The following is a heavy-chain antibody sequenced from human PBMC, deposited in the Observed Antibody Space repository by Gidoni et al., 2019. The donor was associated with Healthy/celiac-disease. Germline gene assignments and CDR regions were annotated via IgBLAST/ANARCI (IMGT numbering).Heavy chain of an antibody. V-gene: IGHV3-23*01. D-gene: IGHD6-13*01. J-gene: IGHJ5*02. CDR3: AKGGGSSWSNWFDP. CDR1: GFTFSSYA. CDR2: IRGSGGNT. Sequence: EVQLLESGGGLVQPGGSLRLSCAASGFTFSSYAMSWVRQAPGKGLEWVSVIRGSGGNTYYADSVKGRFTISRDNSKNTLYLQMNSLRAEDTAVYYCAKGGGSSWSNWFDPWGQGTLVXVSS.